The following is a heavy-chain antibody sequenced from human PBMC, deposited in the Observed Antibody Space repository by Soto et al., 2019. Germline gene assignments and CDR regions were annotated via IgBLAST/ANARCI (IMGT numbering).Heavy chain of an antibody. CDR2: INGDGSST. Sequence: EVQLVESGGGLVQPGGSLRLSCAPSGFTFSSHWMHWVRQAPGKGLVWVSRINGDGSSTTYADSVKGRFTISRDDAKSTLYLQMNSLRAEDTAVYYWARGLEEWGKPTVIFGQGTLVTVSS. CDR3: ARGLEEWGKPTVI. V-gene: IGHV3-74*01. D-gene: IGHD3-16*01. J-gene: IGHJ3*02. CDR1: GFTFSSHW.